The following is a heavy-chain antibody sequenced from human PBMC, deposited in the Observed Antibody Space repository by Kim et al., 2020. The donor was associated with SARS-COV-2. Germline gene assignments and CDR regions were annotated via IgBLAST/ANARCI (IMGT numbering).Heavy chain of an antibody. J-gene: IGHJ3*02. D-gene: IGHD3-22*01. CDR1: GFPFSTYN. CDR3: ATEGQFAYEDSFDI. V-gene: IGHV3-21*01. CDR2: ISGITALNSRT. Sequence: GGSLRLSCAASGFPFSTYNMNWVRHAPGKGLEWVSGISGITALNSRTFYADSFKGRFTISRDNARNSLYLQMNSLRADDTAVYYCATEGQFAYEDSFDI.